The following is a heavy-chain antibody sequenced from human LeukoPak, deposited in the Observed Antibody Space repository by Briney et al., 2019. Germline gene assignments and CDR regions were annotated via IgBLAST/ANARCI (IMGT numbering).Heavy chain of an antibody. CDR3: ARVSSSEWLGNFDY. D-gene: IGHD6-19*01. CDR2: IKQDGSEK. J-gene: IGHJ4*02. V-gene: IGHV3-7*01. CDR1: GFTFSSYW. Sequence: GGSLRLSCAASGFTFSSYWMSWVRQAPGKGLEWVANIKQDGSEKYYVDSVKGRFTISRDNAKNSLYLQMNSLRAEDTAVYYCARVSSSEWLGNFDYWGQGTLVTVSS.